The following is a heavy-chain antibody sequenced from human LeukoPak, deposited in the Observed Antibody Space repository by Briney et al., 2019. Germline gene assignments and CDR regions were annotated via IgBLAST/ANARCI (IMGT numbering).Heavy chain of an antibody. CDR2: ITSSGTYI. D-gene: IGHD1-26*01. CDR1: GFTFNVFH. Sequence: PGGSLRLSCAASGFTFNVFHMNWVRQAQGKGLEWISSITSSGTYITYADSIRGRFTISRDNAKNSFYLQMNSLRVDDTALYYCARASGGWDLDYWGHGTLVTVSS. CDR3: ARASGGWDLDY. V-gene: IGHV3-21*01. J-gene: IGHJ4*01.